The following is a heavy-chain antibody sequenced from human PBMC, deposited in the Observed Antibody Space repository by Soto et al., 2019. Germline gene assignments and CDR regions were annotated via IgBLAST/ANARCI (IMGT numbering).Heavy chain of an antibody. J-gene: IGHJ4*02. V-gene: IGHV3-21*01. CDR2: ISSSSSYI. CDR3: ARDRTSPEAAAEDY. D-gene: IGHD6-13*01. CDR1: GFTFSSYS. Sequence: GGSLRLSCAASGFTFSSYSMNWVRQAPGKGLEWVSSISSSSSYIYYADSVKGRFTISRDNAKNSLYLQMNSLRAEDTAVYYCARDRTSPEAAAEDYWGQGTLVTVSS.